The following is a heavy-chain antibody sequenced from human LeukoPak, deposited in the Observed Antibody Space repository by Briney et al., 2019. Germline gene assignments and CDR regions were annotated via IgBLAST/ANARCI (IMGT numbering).Heavy chain of an antibody. CDR2: IIPIFGTA. CDR1: GGTFSSYA. Sequence: GASVKVSCKASGGTFSSYAISWVRQAPGQGLEWMGRIIPIFGTANYAQKFSGRVTITTDESTSTAYMELSSLRSEYTAVYYCLVDTAMVTGEGFDYWGQGTLVTVSS. V-gene: IGHV1-69*05. D-gene: IGHD5-18*01. J-gene: IGHJ4*02. CDR3: LVDTAMVTGEGFDY.